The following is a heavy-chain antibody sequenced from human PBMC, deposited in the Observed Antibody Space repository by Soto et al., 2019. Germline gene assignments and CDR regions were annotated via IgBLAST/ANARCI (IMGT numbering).Heavy chain of an antibody. V-gene: IGHV3-23*01. Sequence: ESGGGLVQPGESLRLSCAASGFTFGNYFMNWVRQAPGKGLEWVSDISSNGGRTHYADSVRGRFTISRDNSRNTLYLQMSSLRAEDTALYYCAKDLHWYGMDVWGQGTTVTVSS. J-gene: IGHJ6*02. CDR1: GFTFGNYF. CDR3: AKDLHWYGMDV. CDR2: ISSNGGRT. D-gene: IGHD1-1*01.